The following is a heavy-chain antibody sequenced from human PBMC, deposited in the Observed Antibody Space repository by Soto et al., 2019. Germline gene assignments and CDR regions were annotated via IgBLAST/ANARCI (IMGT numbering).Heavy chain of an antibody. V-gene: IGHV1-18*01. J-gene: IGHJ4*02. CDR2: VSARDGDT. Sequence: VQLLQSGAAAKGPGASVRVSCKATGYTFVSYGFSWVRQAPGKGREWVGWVSARDGDTNSARDLKYRVPFTTDTSMSTAYMDMTNLWSDDTAIYYGVRDFRYTSGGSNCHYVDYWGQGTLVTVSS. CDR1: GYTFVSYG. D-gene: IGHD2-15*01. CDR3: VRDFRYTSGGSNCHYVDY.